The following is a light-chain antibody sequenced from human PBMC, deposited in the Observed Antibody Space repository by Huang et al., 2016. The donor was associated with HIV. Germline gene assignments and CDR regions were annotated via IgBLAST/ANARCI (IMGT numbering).Light chain of an antibody. Sequence: EIVLPQSPDFQSVTPKEKVTITCRASQSIGRSLHVYQKKPDQSPKSVIKNASQSISGVPSRFSGSGSGTDVNLTINSLEAEDAATYYCHQSSTLPLTFGAGTKVAIK. J-gene: IGKJ4*01. V-gene: IGKV6-21*02. CDR3: HQSSTLPLT. CDR2: NAS. CDR1: QSIGRS.